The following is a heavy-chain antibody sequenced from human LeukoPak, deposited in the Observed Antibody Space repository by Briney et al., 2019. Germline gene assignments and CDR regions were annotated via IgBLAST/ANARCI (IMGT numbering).Heavy chain of an antibody. CDR1: GFTFSSYA. J-gene: IGHJ4*02. CDR3: ARGWHRMSYYDSTTPGY. V-gene: IGHV3-30-3*01. Sequence: PGRSLRLSCAASGFTFSSYAMHWVRQAPGKGLEWVAVISYDGSNKYYADSVKGRFTISRDNSKNTQYLQMNSLRAEDTAVYYCARGWHRMSYYDSTTPGYWGQGTLVTVSS. D-gene: IGHD3-22*01. CDR2: ISYDGSNK.